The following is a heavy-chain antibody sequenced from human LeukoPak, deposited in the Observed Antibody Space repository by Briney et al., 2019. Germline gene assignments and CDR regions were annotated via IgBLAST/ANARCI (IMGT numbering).Heavy chain of an antibody. CDR3: KTYYYDSSGYYYGFDY. Sequence: GGSLRLSCAASGFTFSGSAMHWVRQASGRGLEWVGRIRSKANSYATAYAASVKGRFTISRDDSKNTAYLQMNSLTTEDTAVYYCKTYYYDSSGYYYGFDYWGQGTLVTVSS. J-gene: IGHJ4*02. CDR1: GFTFSGSA. D-gene: IGHD3-22*01. V-gene: IGHV3-73*01. CDR2: IRSKANSYAT.